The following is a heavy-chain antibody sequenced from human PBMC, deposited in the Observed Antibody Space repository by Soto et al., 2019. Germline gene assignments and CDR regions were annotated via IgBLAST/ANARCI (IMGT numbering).Heavy chain of an antibody. V-gene: IGHV4-61*01. D-gene: IGHD3-3*01. CDR1: GGSVSSGSYY. CDR2: IYYSGST. CDR3: ARGEYYDFWSGYSAPFDP. J-gene: IGHJ5*02. Sequence: SETLSLTCTVSGGSVSSGSYYWSWIRQPPGKGLEWIGYIYYSGSTNYNPSLKSRVTISADTSKNQFSLKLSSVTAADTAVYYCARGEYYDFWSGYSAPFDPWGQGTLVTV.